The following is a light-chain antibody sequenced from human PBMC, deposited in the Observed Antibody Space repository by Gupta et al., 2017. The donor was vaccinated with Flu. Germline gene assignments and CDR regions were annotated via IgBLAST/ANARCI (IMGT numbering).Light chain of an antibody. CDR3: QQYNNWPRT. Sequence: EIVMTQSPATLSASPGERATLSCRASQSVSSNLAWYQQKPGQAPRLLIYGASTRATGIPARFSGSGSGTEFTLSISSLQSEDFAVYYCQQYNNWPRTFGQGTKVESK. V-gene: IGKV3-15*01. CDR2: GAS. CDR1: QSVSSN. J-gene: IGKJ1*01.